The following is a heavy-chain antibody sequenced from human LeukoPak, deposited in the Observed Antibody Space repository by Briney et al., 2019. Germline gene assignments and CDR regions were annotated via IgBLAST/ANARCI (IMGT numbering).Heavy chain of an antibody. J-gene: IGHJ4*02. V-gene: IGHV4-39*01. D-gene: IGHD3-10*01. CDR1: GGPFSDKTYS. Sequence: SGTLSLTCTVPGGPFSDKTYSRGWIRQPPGKGLEWLGGVSYSGTTYYTPSLKSRVTISIDTSKKQFSLRLTSVTASDTSVFYCVRHSGVIWSGGHYFDYWGQGALVTVSS. CDR2: VSYSGTT. CDR3: VRHSGVIWSGGHYFDY.